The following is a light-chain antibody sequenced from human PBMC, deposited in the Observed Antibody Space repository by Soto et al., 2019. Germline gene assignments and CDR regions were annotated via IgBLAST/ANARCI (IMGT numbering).Light chain of an antibody. V-gene: IGLV2-11*01. J-gene: IGLJ2*01. CDR1: SSDVGGYNY. CDR3: CSYAGSCTVV. CDR2: DVR. Sequence: QSALTQPRSVSGSPGQSVTISCTGTSSDVGGYNYVSWYQRHPGKAPKLMIYDVRRRPSGVPDRFSGSKSGNTASLTISGLQAEDEADYYCCSYAGSCTVVFGGGTKLTVL.